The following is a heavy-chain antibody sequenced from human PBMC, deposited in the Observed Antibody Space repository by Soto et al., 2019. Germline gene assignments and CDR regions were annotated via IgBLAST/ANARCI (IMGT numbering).Heavy chain of an antibody. V-gene: IGHV1-2*04. Sequence: GASVKVSCKASGYTFTGYYMRWVRQAPGQGLEWMGWINPNSGGTNYAQKFQGWVTMTRDTSISTAYMELSRLRSDDTAVYYCARDTRQGYCSGGSCYLNWFDPWGQGTLVTVSS. CDR1: GYTFTGYY. CDR3: ARDTRQGYCSGGSCYLNWFDP. J-gene: IGHJ5*02. CDR2: INPNSGGT. D-gene: IGHD2-15*01.